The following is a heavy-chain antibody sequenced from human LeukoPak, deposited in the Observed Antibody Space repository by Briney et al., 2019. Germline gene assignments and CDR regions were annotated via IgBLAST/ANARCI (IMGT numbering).Heavy chain of an antibody. Sequence: GGSLRLSCAASGFTFSNYAMHWVRQAPGKGLEWVSSISSSSSYMYYADSMRGRFTISRDSAQNSLYLQMNGLKAEDTAVYYCARDSGLLPIVTYYLDSWGQGTLVTVSS. CDR2: ISSSSSYM. V-gene: IGHV3-21*01. CDR1: GFTFSNYA. J-gene: IGHJ4*02. D-gene: IGHD3-22*01. CDR3: ARDSGLLPIVTYYLDS.